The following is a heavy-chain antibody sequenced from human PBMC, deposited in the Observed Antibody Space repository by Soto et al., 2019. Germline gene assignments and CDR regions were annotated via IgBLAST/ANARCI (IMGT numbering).Heavy chain of an antibody. CDR1: GGTFSSYA. CDR2: IIPIFGTA. J-gene: IGHJ6*02. CDR3: ARANYGDYLDYYGMDV. D-gene: IGHD4-17*01. V-gene: IGHV1-69*06. Sequence: SVKVSCKASGGTFSSYAISWVRQAPGQGLEWMGGIIPIFGTANYAQKFQGRVTITADKSTSTAYMELSSLRSEDTAVYYCARANYGDYLDYYGMDVWGQGTTVTVSS.